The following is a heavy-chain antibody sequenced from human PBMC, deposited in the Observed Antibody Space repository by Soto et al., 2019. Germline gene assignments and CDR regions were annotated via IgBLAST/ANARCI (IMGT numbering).Heavy chain of an antibody. Sequence: QVQLVQSGAEVNKPGASVKVSCKASGYTFTSDGISWVRQAPGQGLEWMGWISIYNGNTNYAQKLQGRVTMTTDTSTSKAYMELRSLRSDDTAVYYCARDVRSHDYGHYYYGMDVWSPGTTVTVSS. J-gene: IGHJ6*02. CDR1: GYTFTSDG. CDR2: ISIYNGNT. CDR3: ARDVRSHDYGHYYYGMDV. V-gene: IGHV1-18*01. D-gene: IGHD4-17*01.